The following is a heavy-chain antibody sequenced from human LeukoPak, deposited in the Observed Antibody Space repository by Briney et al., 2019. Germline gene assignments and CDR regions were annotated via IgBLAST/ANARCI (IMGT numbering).Heavy chain of an antibody. J-gene: IGHJ3*02. CDR3: ARVELGGSYGAFDI. Sequence: SETLSLTCTVSGGSISSSSYYWGWIRQPPGKGLEWIGSIYYSGSTYYNPSLKSRVTISVDTSKNQFSLKLSSVTAADTAVYYCARVELGGSYGAFDIWGQGTMVTVSS. V-gene: IGHV4-39*07. CDR2: IYYSGST. CDR1: GGSISSSSYY. D-gene: IGHD1-26*01.